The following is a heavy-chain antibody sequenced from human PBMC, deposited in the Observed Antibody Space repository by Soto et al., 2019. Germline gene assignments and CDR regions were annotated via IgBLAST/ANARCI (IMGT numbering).Heavy chain of an antibody. Sequence: ASVKVSCKVSGYTLTELSMHWVRQAPGKGLEWMGGFDPEDGETIYAQKFQGRVTITEDTSTDTAYMELSSLRSEDTAVYYCATAEGGWFDPSGQRTLVTVSS. CDR2: FDPEDGET. V-gene: IGHV1-24*01. CDR1: GYTLTELS. CDR3: ATAEGGWFDP. J-gene: IGHJ5*02.